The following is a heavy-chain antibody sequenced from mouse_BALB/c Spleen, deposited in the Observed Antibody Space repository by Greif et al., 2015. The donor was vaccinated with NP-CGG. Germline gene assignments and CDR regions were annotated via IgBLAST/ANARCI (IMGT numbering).Heavy chain of an antibody. V-gene: IGHV2-9*02. Sequence: VKLVESGPGLVAPSQSLSITCTVSGFSLTSYGVHWVRQPPGKGLEWLGVIWAGGSTNYNSALMSRLSISKDNSKSXVFLKMNSLQTDDTAMYYCARDLYGYAMDYWGQGASVTVSS. D-gene: IGHD1-1*02. J-gene: IGHJ4*01. CDR2: IWAGGST. CDR1: GFSLTSYG. CDR3: ARDLYGYAMDY.